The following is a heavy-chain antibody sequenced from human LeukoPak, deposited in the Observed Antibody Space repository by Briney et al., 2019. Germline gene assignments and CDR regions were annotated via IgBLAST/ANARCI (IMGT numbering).Heavy chain of an antibody. V-gene: IGHV3-23*01. CDR1: GFTFKNCA. Sequence: PGGSLRLSCVASGFTFKNCAMSWVRQAPGKGLEWVSGINYSGGHKYYADSVKGRFTISRDASKNTLSLQMNSLITEDPAVYYCAKDDSMTLDHFDYWGQGALVTVSS. J-gene: IGHJ4*02. D-gene: IGHD4-11*01. CDR2: INYSGGHK. CDR3: AKDDSMTLDHFDY.